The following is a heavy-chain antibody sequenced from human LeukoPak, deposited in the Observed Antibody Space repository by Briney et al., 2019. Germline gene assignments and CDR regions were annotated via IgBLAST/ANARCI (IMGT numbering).Heavy chain of an antibody. CDR2: INTNNVNR. D-gene: IGHD1-1*01. J-gene: IGHJ4*02. CDR1: GYTFTSYG. CDR3: ARAGQLDY. V-gene: IGHV1-18*01. Sequence: GASVKVSCKASGYTFTSYGINWVRQAPGQGLEWMGWINTNNVNRNYAQKLQGRVTMTTDTSTNTAYMELMSLTSDDTAVYYCARAGQLDYWGQGTLVTLSS.